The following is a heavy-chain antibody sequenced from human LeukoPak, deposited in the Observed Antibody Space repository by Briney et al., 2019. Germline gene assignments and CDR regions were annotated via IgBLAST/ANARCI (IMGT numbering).Heavy chain of an antibody. J-gene: IGHJ6*02. CDR1: GFTFSSFE. CDR2: ISSSGSTI. Sequence: PGRSLRPSCAVSGFTFSSFEINWVRQAPEKGLGWVSYISSSGSTIYYADSVKGRFTISRDNAKNSLYLQMNSLRAEDTAVYYCARAKEAVAGTGYYYYGMDVWGQGTTVTVSS. CDR3: ARAKEAVAGTGYYYYGMDV. V-gene: IGHV3-48*03. D-gene: IGHD6-19*01.